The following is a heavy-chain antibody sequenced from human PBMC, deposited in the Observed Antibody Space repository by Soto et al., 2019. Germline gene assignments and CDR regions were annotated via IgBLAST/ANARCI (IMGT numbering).Heavy chain of an antibody. J-gene: IGHJ5*02. V-gene: IGHV5-51*01. CDR2: IYPGDSDT. CDR1: GYSFTSYW. D-gene: IGHD6-13*01. Sequence: LGESLKISCKGSGYSFTSYWILWVRHMPGKGLEWMGIIYPGDSDTRYSPSFQGQVTISADKSISTAYLQWSSLKASDTAMYYYAREIAAAGTSGWFLPWGQGTLVSVSS. CDR3: AREIAAAGTSGWFLP.